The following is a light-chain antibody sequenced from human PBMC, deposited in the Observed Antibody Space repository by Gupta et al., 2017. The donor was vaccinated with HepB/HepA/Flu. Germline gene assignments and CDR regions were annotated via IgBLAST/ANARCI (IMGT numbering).Light chain of an antibody. CDR3: QARDSSSA. V-gene: IGLV3-1*01. CDR2: QCS. Sequence: SYELTQPPSVSVSPGQTASITCSGDKLGDKYACWYQQKPGQFRLLVINQCSTGTSGSPSGFSGATSGNTATLTISGTEAVDEYYYYCQARDSSSAIGGGTKLTVL. J-gene: IGLJ2*01. CDR1: KLGDKY.